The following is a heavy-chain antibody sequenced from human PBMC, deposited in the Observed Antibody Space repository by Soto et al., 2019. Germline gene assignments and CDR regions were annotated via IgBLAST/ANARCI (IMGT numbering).Heavy chain of an antibody. J-gene: IGHJ6*02. CDR3: ARPGYYGSSGMTHMDV. CDR1: GYSFTSYW. CDR2: IYPGDSDT. Sequence: GESLKISCKGSGYSFTSYWIGWVRQMPGKGLEWMGIIYPGDSDTRYSPSFQGQVTISADKSISTAYLQWSSLKASDTAMYYCARPGYYGSSGMTHMDVWGQGTTVTVSS. D-gene: IGHD3-22*01. V-gene: IGHV5-51*01.